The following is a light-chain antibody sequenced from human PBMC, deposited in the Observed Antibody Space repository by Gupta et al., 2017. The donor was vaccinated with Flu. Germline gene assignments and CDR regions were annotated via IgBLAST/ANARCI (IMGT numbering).Light chain of an antibody. CDR3: QACHSNFYMV. J-gene: IGLJ2*01. CDR1: KLGDKY. V-gene: IGLV3-1*01. CDR2: QDT. Sequence: SYEVTQPPSVSVSPGQTASITCSGDKLGDKYVCWYQQKPGQSPALVIYQDTKRPSGIPERFSGSNSGNTATLTISGTQAMDEADYYCQACHSNFYMVFGGGTKLGVL.